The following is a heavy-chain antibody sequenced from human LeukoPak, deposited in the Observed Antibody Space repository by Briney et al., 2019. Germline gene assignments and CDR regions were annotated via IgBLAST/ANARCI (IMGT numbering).Heavy chain of an antibody. J-gene: IGHJ4*02. CDR1: GYTFSNYG. CDR3: ARDSSNSSGLDY. Sequence: GASVKVSCKASGYTFSNYGISWVRQAPGQGLEWMGIINPSGGSTSYAQKFQGRVTMTRDMSTSTVYMELSSLRSEDTAVYYCARDSSNSSGLDYWGQGTLVTVSS. V-gene: IGHV1-46*01. CDR2: INPSGGST. D-gene: IGHD6-19*01.